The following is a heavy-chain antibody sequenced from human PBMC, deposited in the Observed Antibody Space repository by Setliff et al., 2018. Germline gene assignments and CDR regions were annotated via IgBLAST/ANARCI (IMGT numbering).Heavy chain of an antibody. CDR3: ARDVFCSGGSCDNWFDP. V-gene: IGHV3-74*01. CDR1: GFTFSNYY. D-gene: IGHD2-15*01. CDR2: ITSDGSST. Sequence: GGSLRLSCAASGFTFSNYYMHWVRQAPGKGLVWVSHITSDGSSTTYADSVKGRFTISRDNAKSTLYLQMNSLRAEDTAVYYCARDVFCSGGSCDNWFDPWGQGTLVTVSS. J-gene: IGHJ5*02.